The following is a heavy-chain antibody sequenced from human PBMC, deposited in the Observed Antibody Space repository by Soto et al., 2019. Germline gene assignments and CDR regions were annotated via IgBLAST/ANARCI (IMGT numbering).Heavy chain of an antibody. Sequence: GGSLRLSCAASGFTFSGHAISWVRPAPGKGLEWVANIKQDGSEKYYVDSVKGRFTISRDNAKNSLYLQMNSLRAEDTAVYYCARDGLDYGDYFDYWGQGTLVTVSS. V-gene: IGHV3-7*05. D-gene: IGHD4-17*01. CDR3: ARDGLDYGDYFDY. CDR2: IKQDGSEK. CDR1: GFTFSGHA. J-gene: IGHJ4*02.